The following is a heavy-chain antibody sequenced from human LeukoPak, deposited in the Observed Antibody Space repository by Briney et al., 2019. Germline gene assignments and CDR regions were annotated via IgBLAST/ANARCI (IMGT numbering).Heavy chain of an antibody. V-gene: IGHV1-18*01. Sequence: ASVKVSCKASGYTFTSYGISWVRQAPGQGLEWMGWISAYNGNTNYAQKFQGRVTMTRDTSISTAYMELSRLRSDDTAVYYCARGANRYNWNDGWFDPWGQGTLVTVSS. D-gene: IGHD1-20*01. J-gene: IGHJ5*02. CDR2: ISAYNGNT. CDR3: ARGANRYNWNDGWFDP. CDR1: GYTFTSYG.